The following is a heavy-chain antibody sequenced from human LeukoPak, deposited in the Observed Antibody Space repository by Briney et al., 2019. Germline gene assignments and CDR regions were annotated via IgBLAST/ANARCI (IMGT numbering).Heavy chain of an antibody. CDR3: ARWGLAYTIDQ. D-gene: IGHD2-21*01. CDR2: INPGGSEK. Sequence: RVVPRRRTCEASGFGFSTCWIAGRRRAPEKGMEWVANINPGGSEKYYVDSVKGRFTISRDDAKTSLYLQMDSLRAEDTAVYSCARWGLAYTIDQWGQGTLVTVSS. CDR1: GFGFSTCW. J-gene: IGHJ5*02. V-gene: IGHV3-7*01.